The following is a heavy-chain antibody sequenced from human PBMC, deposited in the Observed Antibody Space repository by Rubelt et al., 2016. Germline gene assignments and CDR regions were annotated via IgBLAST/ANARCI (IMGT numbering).Heavy chain of an antibody. CDR2: MKKDGSVK. J-gene: IGHJ4*02. D-gene: IGHD3-22*01. V-gene: IGHV3-7*03. CDR3: ANSIRVVVVFGADFDY. Sequence: VANMKKDGSVKNYVDSVKGRFTISRDNAKNSLYLQMNGLRDEDTAVYYCANSIRVVVVFGADFDYWGQGTLVTVSS.